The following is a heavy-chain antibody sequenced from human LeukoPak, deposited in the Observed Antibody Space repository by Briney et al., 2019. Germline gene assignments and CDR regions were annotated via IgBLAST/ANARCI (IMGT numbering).Heavy chain of an antibody. J-gene: IGHJ6*04. Sequence: GGSLRLSCAASGFTFSSYGMSWVRQAPGKGLEWVSVISNSGGSTDYADSVKGRFTISRDNAKNSLYLQMNSLRAEDTAVYYCAELGITMIGGVWGKGTTVTISS. D-gene: IGHD3-10*02. CDR1: GFTFSSYG. CDR3: AELGITMIGGV. V-gene: IGHV3-23*01. CDR2: ISNSGGST.